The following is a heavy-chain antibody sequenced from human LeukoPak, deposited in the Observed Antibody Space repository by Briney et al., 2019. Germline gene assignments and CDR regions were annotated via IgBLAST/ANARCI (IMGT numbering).Heavy chain of an antibody. CDR1: GGSIRSGGYY. D-gene: IGHD1-7*01. V-gene: IGHV4-31*03. Sequence: SQTLSLTCTVSGGSIRSGGYYWSWIRQHPWKGLEWIGYIYYSGSTYYNPSLKSRVTISVDTSKNQFSLKLSSVTAADTAVYYCARDLTGTTDRYYYYMDVWGKGITVTVSS. CDR2: IYYSGST. J-gene: IGHJ6*03. CDR3: ARDLTGTTDRYYYYMDV.